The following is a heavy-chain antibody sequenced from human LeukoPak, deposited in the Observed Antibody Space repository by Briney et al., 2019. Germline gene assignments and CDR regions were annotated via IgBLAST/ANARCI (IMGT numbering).Heavy chain of an antibody. CDR3: ARDGGAFDI. J-gene: IGHJ3*02. V-gene: IGHV3-30-3*01. D-gene: IGHD2-15*01. CDR2: ISYDGSNK. Sequence: GGSLRLSCAASGFTFSSYAMHWVRQAPGRGLEGVAVISYDGSNKYYADSVKGRFTTSRDNSKNTLYLQMNSLRAEDTAVYYCARDGGAFDIWGQGTMVTVSS. CDR1: GFTFSSYA.